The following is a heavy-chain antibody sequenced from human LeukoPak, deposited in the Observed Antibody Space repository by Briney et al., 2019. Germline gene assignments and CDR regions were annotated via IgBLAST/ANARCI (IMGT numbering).Heavy chain of an antibody. D-gene: IGHD3-10*01. V-gene: IGHV3-21*01. CDR3: ARQMVRGVSTYMDV. CDR1: GFTFSTYS. J-gene: IGHJ6*03. Sequence: GGSLRLSCAASGFTFSTYSMNWVRQAPGKGLEWVSSISSSSSYIYYADSVKGRFTISRDNAKNSLYLQMNSLRAEDTAVYYCARQMVRGVSTYMDVWGKGTTVTISS. CDR2: ISSSSSYI.